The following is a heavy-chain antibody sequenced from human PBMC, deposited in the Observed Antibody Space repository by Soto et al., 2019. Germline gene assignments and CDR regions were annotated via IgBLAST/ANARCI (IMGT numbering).Heavy chain of an antibody. Sequence: ASVKVSCKASGGTFYTYTFSWVRQAPGQGLEWMGSITPIYPTTNYAEKFQGRLTVTADGSTNTAYMELNSLTSEDAAVYYCARIPRYSFPTSDDLDSWGQGTLVTVSS. CDR3: ARIPRYSFPTSDDLDS. CDR1: GGTFYTYT. CDR2: ITPIYPTT. D-gene: IGHD5-18*01. J-gene: IGHJ4*02. V-gene: IGHV1-69*13.